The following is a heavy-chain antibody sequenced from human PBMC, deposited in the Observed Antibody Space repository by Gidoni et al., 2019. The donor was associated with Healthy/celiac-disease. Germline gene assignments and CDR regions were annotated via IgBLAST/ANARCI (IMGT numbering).Heavy chain of an antibody. V-gene: IGHV1-24*01. J-gene: IGHJ6*02. Sequence: QVPLVQSGAEVKKPAASVKVSCTVSGYTLTASSLHWVRQAPGKGLEWMGGFDPEDGETIYAQKFQGRVTMTEDTSTDTAYMELSSLRSEDTAVYYCATGSYGDSTYYYYGMDVWGQGTTVTVSS. CDR3: ATGSYGDSTYYYYGMDV. CDR1: GYTLTASS. CDR2: FDPEDGET. D-gene: IGHD4-17*01.